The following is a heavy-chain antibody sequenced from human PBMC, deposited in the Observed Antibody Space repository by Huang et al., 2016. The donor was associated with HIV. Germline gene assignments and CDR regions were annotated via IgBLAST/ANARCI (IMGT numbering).Heavy chain of an antibody. Sequence: QVQLYQWGAGPLRPSETLSLTCSVSGGSLHGYYWNWLRQSPGRGLEWIGEVNHGGSTKYNPSLKRRVTISGDTSKIQFSLNLTSVTATDTADYYCATSRSGSGWFLDIWGRGTLVSVS. CDR1: GGSLHGYY. V-gene: IGHV4-34*01. CDR2: VNHGGST. D-gene: IGHD6-19*01. J-gene: IGHJ2*01. CDR3: ATSRSGSGWFLDI.